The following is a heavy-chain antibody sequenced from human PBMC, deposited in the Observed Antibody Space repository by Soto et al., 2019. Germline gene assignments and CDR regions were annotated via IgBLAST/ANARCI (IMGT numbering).Heavy chain of an antibody. D-gene: IGHD5-18*01. CDR3: ARGTPGGIQLSRLAD. CDR2: IYYSGST. J-gene: IGHJ4*02. V-gene: IGHV4-31*03. Sequence: SETLSLTCTVSGGSISSGGYYWSWIRQHPGKGLEWIGYIYYSGSTYYNPSLKSRVTISVDTSKNQFSLKLSSVTAVDTAVYYCARGTPGGIQLSRLADWGQGTLVPVSS. CDR1: GGSISSGGYY.